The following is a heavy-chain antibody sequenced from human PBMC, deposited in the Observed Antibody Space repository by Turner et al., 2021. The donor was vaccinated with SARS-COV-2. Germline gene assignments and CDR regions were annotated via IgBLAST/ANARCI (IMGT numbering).Heavy chain of an antibody. Sequence: QVQLQESGPGLVKPSQTLSLTCTVSGGSISSYDYYWSWIRQPPGKGLEWIGYIYFSGSTYYNPSLKSRVTISVDTSKNQFSLKLSSVTAADTAVYYCARVSGYCSGGSCAPFDHWGQGTLLTVSS. CDR3: ARVSGYCSGGSCAPFDH. D-gene: IGHD2-15*01. V-gene: IGHV4-30-4*01. J-gene: IGHJ4*02. CDR2: IYFSGST. CDR1: GGSISSYDYY.